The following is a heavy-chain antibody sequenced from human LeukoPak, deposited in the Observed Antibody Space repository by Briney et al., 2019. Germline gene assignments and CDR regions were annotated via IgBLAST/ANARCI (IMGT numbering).Heavy chain of an antibody. Sequence: QPGGSLRLSCVASGFSFNNYAMNWVRQAPGKGLEWVSLIIGSSGTTFYTDSVKGRFTISRDKSKSTLYLQMNSLRAEDTAVYYCAKGAYDYIEIAYFDYWGQGSLVTVPS. CDR3: AKGAYDYIEIAYFDY. CDR2: IIGSSGTT. CDR1: GFSFNNYA. D-gene: IGHD5-12*01. V-gene: IGHV3-23*01. J-gene: IGHJ4*02.